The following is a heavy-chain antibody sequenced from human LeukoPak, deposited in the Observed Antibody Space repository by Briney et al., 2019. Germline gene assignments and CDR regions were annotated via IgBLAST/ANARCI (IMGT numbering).Heavy chain of an antibody. CDR2: INHSGST. CDR1: GGSFSGYY. Sequence: SETLSLTCAVYGGSFSGYYWSWIRQPPGKGLEWIGEINHSGSTNYNPSLKSRVTISVDTSKNQFSLKLSSVTATDTAVYYCASLWPYQLSAFDIWGQGTMVTVSS. D-gene: IGHD2-2*01. V-gene: IGHV4-34*01. CDR3: ASLWPYQLSAFDI. J-gene: IGHJ3*02.